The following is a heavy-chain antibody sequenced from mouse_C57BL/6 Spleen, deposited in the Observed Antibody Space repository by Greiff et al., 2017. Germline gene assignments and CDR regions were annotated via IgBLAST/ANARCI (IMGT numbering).Heavy chain of an antibody. J-gene: IGHJ2*01. V-gene: IGHV5-9*01. Sequence: EVMLVESGGGLVKPGGSLKLSCAASGFTFSSYTMSWVRQTPEKRLEWVATISGGGGNTYYPDSVKGRFTISRDNAKNTLYLQMSSLRSEDTALYYCAGLGDYFDYWGQGTTLTVSS. CDR2: ISGGGGNT. CDR3: AGLGDYFDY. D-gene: IGHD3-3*01. CDR1: GFTFSSYT.